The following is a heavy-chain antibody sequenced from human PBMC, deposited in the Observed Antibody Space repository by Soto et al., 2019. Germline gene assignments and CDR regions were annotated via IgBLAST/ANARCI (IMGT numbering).Heavy chain of an antibody. CDR3: ARVKAPYYYGSGSYDKRDQYYYYYYMDV. J-gene: IGHJ6*03. CDR2: INHSGST. D-gene: IGHD3-10*01. Sequence: SETLSLTCAVYGGSFSGYYWSWIRQPPGKGLEWIGEINHSGSTNYDPSLKSRVTISVDTSKNQFSLKLSSVTAADTAVYYCARVKAPYYYGSGSYDKRDQYYYYYYMDVWGKGTTVTVS. CDR1: GGSFSGYY. V-gene: IGHV4-34*01.